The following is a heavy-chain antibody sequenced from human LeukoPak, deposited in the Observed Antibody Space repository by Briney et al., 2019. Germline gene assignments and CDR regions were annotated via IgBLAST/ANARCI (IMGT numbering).Heavy chain of an antibody. CDR3: VRQTVGASYYFDY. V-gene: IGHV4-59*08. J-gene: IGHJ4*02. CDR2: IYYSGST. CDR1: GGSISSYY. Sequence: PSETLSLTCTVSGGSISSYYWSWIRQPPGKGLEWIGYIYYSGSTNYNPSLKSRVTISVDTSKNQFSLRLSSVTAADTAVYYCVRQTVGASYYFDYWGQGTLVTVSS. D-gene: IGHD1-26*01.